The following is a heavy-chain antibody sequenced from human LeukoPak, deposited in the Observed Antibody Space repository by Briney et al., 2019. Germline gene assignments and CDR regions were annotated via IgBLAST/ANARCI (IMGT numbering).Heavy chain of an antibody. D-gene: IGHD6-19*01. CDR3: ARDSSGWYYFDY. CDR2: IKQDGSEK. V-gene: IGHV3-7*01. CDR1: GFTFSSYW. J-gene: IGHJ4*02. Sequence: PGGSLRLSCAASGFTFSSYWMTWVRQAPGQGLEWVANIKQDGSEKYYVDSVKGRFTISRDNAKNSLYLQMNSLRAEDTAVYYCARDSSGWYYFDYWDQGTLVTVSS.